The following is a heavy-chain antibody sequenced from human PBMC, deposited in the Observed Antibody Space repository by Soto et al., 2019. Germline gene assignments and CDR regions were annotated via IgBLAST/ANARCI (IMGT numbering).Heavy chain of an antibody. D-gene: IGHD2-21*01. J-gene: IGHJ4*02. CDR3: ARGVGGDYPPFDY. V-gene: IGHV1-3*05. CDR2: INAGNGNT. Sequence: QVQLVQSGAEEKKPGASVKVSCKASGYTFTSYAIHWVRQAPGQRLEWMGWINAGNGNTKYSQKFQGRVTITRDTRAGTAYMETRSLISEGKALYCCARGVGGDYPPFDYWGKGTMVTVSS. CDR1: GYTFTSYA.